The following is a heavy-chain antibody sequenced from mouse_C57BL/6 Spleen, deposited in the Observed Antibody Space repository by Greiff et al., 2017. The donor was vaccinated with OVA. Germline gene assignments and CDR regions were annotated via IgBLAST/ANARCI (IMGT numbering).Heavy chain of an antibody. D-gene: IGHD2-4*01. J-gene: IGHJ3*01. CDR2: IYPGSGNT. CDR1: GYTFTDYY. Sequence: QVQLQQSGPELVKPGASVKISCKASGYTFTDYYINWVKQRPGPGLEWIGWIYPGSGNTKYNEKFKGKATLTVDTSSSTAYMQLSSLTSEDSAVYFCAPYYDYDDGFAYWGQGTLVTVSA. V-gene: IGHV1-84*01. CDR3: APYYDYDDGFAY.